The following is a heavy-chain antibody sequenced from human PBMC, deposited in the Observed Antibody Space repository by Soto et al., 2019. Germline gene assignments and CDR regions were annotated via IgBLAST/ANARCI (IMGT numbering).Heavy chain of an antibody. CDR1: RASLSDNY. J-gene: IGHJ5*02. D-gene: IGHD2-21*01. CDR2: INHSGNT. Sequence: SATLSLTCAVSRASLSDNYCNWLRQPPGKALEWIGEINHSGNTNYNPSLRSRVTISIDTSKNQLSLNLRSVSAADTAVYYCGRGRGEFDAWGQGTPVTVSS. V-gene: IGHV4-34*01. CDR3: GRGRGEFDA.